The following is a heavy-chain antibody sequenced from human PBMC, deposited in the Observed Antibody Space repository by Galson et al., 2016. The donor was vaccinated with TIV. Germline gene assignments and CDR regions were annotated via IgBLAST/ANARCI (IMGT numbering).Heavy chain of an antibody. CDR3: ARDWDGSVNWFDP. D-gene: IGHD1-1*01. Sequence: SVKVSCKASGYTFTNYGMSWARQAPGQGPEWMGWIRTSNGDTNRAQKFQERVTLTRDTSTTTAYMELMRLRFDDTAVYYCARDWDGSVNWFDPWGQGTLVTVSS. V-gene: IGHV1-18*01. CDR2: IRTSNGDT. CDR1: GYTFTNYG. J-gene: IGHJ5*02.